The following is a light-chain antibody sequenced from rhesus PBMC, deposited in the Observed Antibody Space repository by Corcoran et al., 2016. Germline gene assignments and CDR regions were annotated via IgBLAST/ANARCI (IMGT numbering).Light chain of an antibody. V-gene: IGKV1-33*02. Sequence: IQMTQSPSSLSASVGDTVTITCQASQGISKFLAWYQQKPGKAPKLLFYDASTLQSGVPSRFRGSGSRTEFTLTISSLQPEDFATYYGQQHNSYPPTFGQETKVEVK. CDR1: QGISKF. J-gene: IGKJ1*01. CDR3: QQHNSYPPT. CDR2: DAS.